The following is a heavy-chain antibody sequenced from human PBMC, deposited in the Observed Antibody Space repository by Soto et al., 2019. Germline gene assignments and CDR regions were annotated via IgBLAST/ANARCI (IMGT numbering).Heavy chain of an antibody. CDR3: AREGIAVGPKADFGMDV. V-gene: IGHV1-46*01. D-gene: IGHD6-19*01. Sequence: QVQLVQSGAEVKKPGASVRLSCKASGYPLSTYYIHWVRQAPGQGLEWMGIITPGSGRTTYAQKFQGRVTMTRDTSTRTVYMELGSLRSEDTAVYYCAREGIAVGPKADFGMDVWGQGTTVTVSS. CDR2: ITPGSGRT. J-gene: IGHJ6*02. CDR1: GYPLSTYY.